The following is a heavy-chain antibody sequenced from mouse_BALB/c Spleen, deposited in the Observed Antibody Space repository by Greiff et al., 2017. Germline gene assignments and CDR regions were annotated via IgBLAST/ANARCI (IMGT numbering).Heavy chain of an antibody. CDR1: GFNINDYY. CDR2: IDPENGDT. Sequence: VQLQQSGAELVRSGASVTLSCTASGFNINDYYMHWVKQRPEQGLEWIGWIDPENGDTEYAPKFQGKATMTADTSSNTAYLQLSSLTSEDTAVYYCNAKGPLTFYAMDYWGQGTSVTVSS. V-gene: IGHV14-4*02. CDR3: NAKGPLTFYAMDY. J-gene: IGHJ4*01. D-gene: IGHD1-3*01.